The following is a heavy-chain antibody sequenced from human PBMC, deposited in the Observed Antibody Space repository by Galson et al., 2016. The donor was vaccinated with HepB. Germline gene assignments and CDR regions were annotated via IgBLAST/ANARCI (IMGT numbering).Heavy chain of an antibody. V-gene: IGHV4-39*02. CDR3: ASELWFGESPNFYYYGSDV. D-gene: IGHD3-10*01. CDR1: GASISSSSYY. Sequence: SETLSLTCSVSGASISSSSYYWAWIRQPPGKGLEWIGSIFYSGSTSYNPSLKSRVTISVDTSKDQFSLKLISMTAADTAVYYCASELWFGESPNFYYYGSDVWGPGTTVIVSS. CDR2: IFYSGST. J-gene: IGHJ6*02.